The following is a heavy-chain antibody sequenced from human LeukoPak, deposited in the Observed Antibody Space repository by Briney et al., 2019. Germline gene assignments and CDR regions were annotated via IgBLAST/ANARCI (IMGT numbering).Heavy chain of an antibody. CDR3: ARNTHATTDWPYFDF. Sequence: PSGTLSLTCAVSGVSISRYCWSWIRQNPGKGLQWIAYINYDGDTNYDYSLKSRVTISVDTSKNQFSLRLTSVTAADTAIYYCARNTHATTDWPYFDFWGQGAHITVSS. CDR2: INYDGDT. D-gene: IGHD3-9*01. V-gene: IGHV4-59*08. J-gene: IGHJ4*02. CDR1: GVSISRYC.